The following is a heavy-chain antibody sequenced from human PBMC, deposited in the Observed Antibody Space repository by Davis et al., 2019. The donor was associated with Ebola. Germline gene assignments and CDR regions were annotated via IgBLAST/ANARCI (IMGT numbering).Heavy chain of an antibody. CDR2: IVVGSGNT. V-gene: IGHV1-58*02. Sequence: SVKGSCKASGYTFTSYDINWVRQATGQGLEWIGWIVVGSGNTNYAQKFQERVTITRDMSTSTAYMELSSLRSEDTAVYYCAAIYDSSGYHEYWGQGTLVTVSS. CDR1: GYTFTSYD. D-gene: IGHD3-22*01. J-gene: IGHJ4*02. CDR3: AAIYDSSGYHEY.